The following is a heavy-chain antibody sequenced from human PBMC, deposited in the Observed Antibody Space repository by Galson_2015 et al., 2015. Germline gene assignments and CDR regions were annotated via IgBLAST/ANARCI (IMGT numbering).Heavy chain of an antibody. CDR2: TSSSGSTI. Sequence: SLRLSCAASGFTFSDYYMSWIRQAPGKGLEWVSYTSSSGSTIYYADSVKGRFTISRDNAKNSLYLQMNSLRAEDTAVYYCARGGSYYEPYYYYYGMDVWGQGTTVTVSS. V-gene: IGHV3-11*01. J-gene: IGHJ6*02. CDR1: GFTFSDYY. D-gene: IGHD1-26*01. CDR3: ARGGSYYEPYYYYYGMDV.